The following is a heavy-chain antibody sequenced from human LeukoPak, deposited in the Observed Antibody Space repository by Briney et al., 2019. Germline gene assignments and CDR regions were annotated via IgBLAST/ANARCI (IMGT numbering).Heavy chain of an antibody. CDR1: GGSISSYY. Sequence: SETLSLTCTVSGGSISSYYWSWVRQPAGKGLEWIGRIYTSGSTDYNPSLKSRVTMSVDTSKNQFSLKLSSVTAADTAVYYCARVTTAIAAAGYYYYYMDVWGKGTTVTISS. D-gene: IGHD6-13*01. V-gene: IGHV4-4*07. CDR2: IYTSGST. J-gene: IGHJ6*03. CDR3: ARVTTAIAAAGYYYYYMDV.